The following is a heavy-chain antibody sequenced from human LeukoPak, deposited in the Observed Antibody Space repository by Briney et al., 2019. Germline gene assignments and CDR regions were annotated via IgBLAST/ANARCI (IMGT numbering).Heavy chain of an antibody. CDR1: GGSISNRISY. D-gene: IGHD1-26*01. Sequence: SETLSLTCTVSGGSISNRISYWSWIRQPPGKGLEWIATIYYGGSIYSPSLKSRLTISVDTSKNQFSLKVTSTTAADTAVYYCARRIVGVIDAFDYWGQGALITVSS. V-gene: IGHV4-39*01. CDR3: ARRIVGVIDAFDY. CDR2: IYYGGS. J-gene: IGHJ4*02.